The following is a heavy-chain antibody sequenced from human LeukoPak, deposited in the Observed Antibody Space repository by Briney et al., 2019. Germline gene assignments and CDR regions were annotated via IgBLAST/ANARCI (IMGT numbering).Heavy chain of an antibody. V-gene: IGHV3-7*01. CDR1: GFTFSSYG. J-gene: IGHJ6*03. CDR3: ARRPYYMDV. Sequence: GGSLRLSCAASGFTFSSYGMHWVRQAPGKGLEWVANIKQDGSEKYYVDSVKGRFTISRDNAKNSLYLQMNSLRAEDTAVYYCARRPYYMDVWGKGTTVTVSS. CDR2: IKQDGSEK.